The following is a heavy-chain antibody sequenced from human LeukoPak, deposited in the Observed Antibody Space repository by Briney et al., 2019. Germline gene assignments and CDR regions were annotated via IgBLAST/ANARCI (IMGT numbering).Heavy chain of an antibody. CDR1: GYSISDGCY. Sequence: SETLSLTCTVSGYSISDGCYWGRIRQPPGRGLERIGSIYHSGSTYYNPSLTSRVTMSVDTSKNQFSLKLSSVTAADTAVYYCARVGMTSIADAFDIWGQGTMVSVSS. V-gene: IGHV4-38-2*02. CDR3: ARVGMTSIADAFDI. D-gene: IGHD2-21*02. J-gene: IGHJ3*02. CDR2: IYHSGST.